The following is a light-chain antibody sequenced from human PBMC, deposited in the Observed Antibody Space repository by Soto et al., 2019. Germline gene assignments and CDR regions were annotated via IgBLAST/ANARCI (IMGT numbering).Light chain of an antibody. CDR2: AAS. CDR1: QGISNY. V-gene: IGKV1-27*01. Sequence: DIQMTQSPSSLSASVGDRVTITCRASQGISNYLAWYQQNPGKVSKLLIYAASTLQSGVPSRFSGSGSGTDFTLTISSLQPEDVATYYCQKYNRAPKTFGQRTKVEIK. CDR3: QKYNRAPKT. J-gene: IGKJ1*01.